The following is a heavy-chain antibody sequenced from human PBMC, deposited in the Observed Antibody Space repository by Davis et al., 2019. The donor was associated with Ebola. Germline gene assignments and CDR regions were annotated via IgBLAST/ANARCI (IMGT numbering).Heavy chain of an antibody. CDR3: ARPASLGGGGFCQFDF. D-gene: IGHD2-21*01. Sequence: MPSETLSLTCTVSGDSISSSCYYWGWLRPPPGKGLEWMGSVNYSGSTYYNPSLQSRVTISVDTSKNQFSLTLTSVTAADTAVYYCARPASLGGGGFCQFDFWGQGTLVTVSS. J-gene: IGHJ4*02. CDR2: VNYSGST. CDR1: GDSISSSCYY. V-gene: IGHV4-39*01.